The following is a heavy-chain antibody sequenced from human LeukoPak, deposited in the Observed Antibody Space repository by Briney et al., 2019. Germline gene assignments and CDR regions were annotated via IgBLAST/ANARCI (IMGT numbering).Heavy chain of an antibody. CDR3: AKDFRRGWDY. CDR2: TYSGGST. CDR1: GFTVSSNY. Sequence: GGSLRLSCAASGFTVSSNYMSWVRQAPGKGLEWVSVTYSGGSTYYADSVRGRFTISRDNSKNTLYLQMNSLRAEDTAVYYCAKDFRRGWDYWGQGTLVTVSS. J-gene: IGHJ4*02. V-gene: IGHV3-53*01. D-gene: IGHD2-15*01.